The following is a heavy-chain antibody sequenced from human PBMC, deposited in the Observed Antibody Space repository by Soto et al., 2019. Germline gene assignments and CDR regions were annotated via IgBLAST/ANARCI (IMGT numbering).Heavy chain of an antibody. CDR2: ISSSGGTK. D-gene: IGHD6-13*01. Sequence: QVQLVESGGGLVKPGGSLRLSCAASGFSFSDYYMTWIRQAPGKGLEWVSYISSSGGTKYHADSVKGRFTISRDNAKNSLYLQMNSLRAEDTAVYYCARGYSSSWTYNWFDPWGQGTPVTVSS. CDR1: GFSFSDYY. J-gene: IGHJ5*02. V-gene: IGHV3-11*01. CDR3: ARGYSSSWTYNWFDP.